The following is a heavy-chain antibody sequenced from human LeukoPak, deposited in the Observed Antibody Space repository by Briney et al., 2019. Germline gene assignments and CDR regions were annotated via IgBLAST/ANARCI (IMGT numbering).Heavy chain of an antibody. J-gene: IGHJ4*02. CDR1: GFTFSSYG. Sequence: GGSLRLSCAASGFTFSSYGMHWVRQPPGKGPEWVSRINSDGSSTSYADSVKGRFTISRDNAKNTLYLQMNSLRAEDTAVYYCARAPNYGDYIDYWGQGTLVTVSS. V-gene: IGHV3-74*01. CDR2: INSDGSST. D-gene: IGHD4-17*01. CDR3: ARAPNYGDYIDY.